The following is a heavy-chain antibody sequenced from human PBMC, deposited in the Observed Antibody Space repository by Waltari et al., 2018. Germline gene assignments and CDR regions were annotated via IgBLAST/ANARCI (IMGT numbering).Heavy chain of an antibody. CDR3: ARGAVYFDY. V-gene: IGHV4-59*01. CDR1: GVSLSSYY. Sequence: QVQLQESGPGLVKPSETLSLTCTVSGVSLSSYYWSWIRQPPGKGLEWIGYIYYSGSTNYNPSLKSRVTLSVDTSKNQFSLKLSSVTAADTAVYYCARGAVYFDYWGQGTLVTVSS. CDR2: IYYSGST. J-gene: IGHJ4*02.